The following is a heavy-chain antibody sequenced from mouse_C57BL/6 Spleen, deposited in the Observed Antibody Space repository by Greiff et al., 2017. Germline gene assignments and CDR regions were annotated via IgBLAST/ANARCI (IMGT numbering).Heavy chain of an antibody. CDR1: GYAFSSSW. V-gene: IGHV1-82*01. CDR3: ASPGDGYYVFDD. J-gene: IGHJ2*01. D-gene: IGHD2-3*01. CDR2: IYPGDGDT. Sequence: QVQLQQSGPELVKPGASVKISCKASGYAFSSSWMNWVKQRPGKGLEWIGRIYPGDGDTNYNGKFKGKATLTADKSSSTAYMQLSSLTSADSAVYFCASPGDGYYVFDDWGQGTTLTVSS.